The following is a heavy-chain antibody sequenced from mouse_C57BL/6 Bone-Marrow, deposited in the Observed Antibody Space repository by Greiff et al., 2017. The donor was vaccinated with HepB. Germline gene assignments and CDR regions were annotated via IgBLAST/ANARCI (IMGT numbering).Heavy chain of an antibody. CDR3: ARATTVVAPDWYFDV. J-gene: IGHJ1*03. D-gene: IGHD1-1*01. CDR1: GFTFSDYY. CDR2: IIYDGSST. V-gene: IGHV5-16*01. Sequence: EVKLVESEGGLVQPGSSMKLSCTASGFTFSDYYMAWVRQVPEKGLEWVANIIYDGSSTYYLDSLKSRFIISRDNAKNILYLQMSSLKSEDTATYYCARATTVVAPDWYFDVWGTGTTVTVSS.